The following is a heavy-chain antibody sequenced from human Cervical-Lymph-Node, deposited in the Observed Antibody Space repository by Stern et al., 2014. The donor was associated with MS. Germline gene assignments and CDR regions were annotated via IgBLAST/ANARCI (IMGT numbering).Heavy chain of an antibody. D-gene: IGHD1-1*01. CDR1: GFTFSTYW. CDR2: INQDGSTT. V-gene: IGHV3-7*01. CDR3: ASHTTKIASGQTYYYYYGMDV. Sequence: EVQLVESGGGLVQPGGSLRLSCAASGFTFSTYWMSWVRQAPGKGLEWVANINQDGSTTNYVDSVKGRFTISRDNAKNSLFLQVNRLRAEDTAAYYCASHTTKIASGQTYYYYYGMDVWGQGTTVTVSS. J-gene: IGHJ6*02.